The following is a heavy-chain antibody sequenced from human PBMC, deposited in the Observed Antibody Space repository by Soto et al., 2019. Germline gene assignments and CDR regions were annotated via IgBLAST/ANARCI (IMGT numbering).Heavy chain of an antibody. CDR2: ISAYNGNT. CDR1: GYTFTNFG. Sequence: QVQLVQSGAEVKKPGASVKVSCKASGYTFTNFGISWVRQAPGQGLEWMGGISAYNGNTNYAQNFQGRVTMTTDTYTSTAYKEPRSLSSDDTAVYYCARGGPAIDYWGQGTLVTVSS. CDR3: ARGGPAIDY. D-gene: IGHD2-2*01. J-gene: IGHJ4*02. V-gene: IGHV1-18*01.